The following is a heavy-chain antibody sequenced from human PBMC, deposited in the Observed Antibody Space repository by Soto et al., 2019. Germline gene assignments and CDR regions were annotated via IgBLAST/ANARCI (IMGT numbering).Heavy chain of an antibody. V-gene: IGHV3-66*01. CDR1: GFTVSSNY. CDR3: ARVYSSSWSHLDY. Sequence: RLSCAASGFTVSSNYMSWVRQAPGKGLEWVSVIYSGGSTYYADSVKCIFIISRDNSKNTLYLEMNSLIAEVTSVYYCARVYSSSWSHLDYWGQGTLVTVSS. D-gene: IGHD6-13*01. J-gene: IGHJ4*02. CDR2: IYSGGST.